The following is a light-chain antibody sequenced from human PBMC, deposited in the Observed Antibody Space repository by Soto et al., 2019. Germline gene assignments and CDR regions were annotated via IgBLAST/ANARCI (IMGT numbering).Light chain of an antibody. V-gene: IGLV4-60*02. CDR3: QTWDSNPRV. CDR1: SGHSSYI. CDR2: LEGSGSY. Sequence: QPVLTQSSSASASLGSSVKLTCTLSSGHSSYIIAWHQQKPGKAPRYLMKLEGSGSYNKGSGVPDRFSGSSSGADRYLTISNLQFEGEADYYCQTWDSNPRVFGGGTKLPVL. J-gene: IGLJ2*01.